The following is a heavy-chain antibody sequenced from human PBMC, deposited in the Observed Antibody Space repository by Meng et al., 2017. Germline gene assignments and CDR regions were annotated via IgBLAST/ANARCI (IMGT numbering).Heavy chain of an antibody. D-gene: IGHD3-10*01. Sequence: GGSLRLSCAASGFTFSGSAMHWVRQASGKGLEWVGRIRSKANSYATAYAASVKGRFTIARDDSKNTAYLQMNSLKTEDTAVYYCTRLIEITMVRGVIIPNAYWGHGNPVTCSS. CDR1: GFTFSGSA. J-gene: IGHJ4*01. V-gene: IGHV3-73*01. CDR3: TRLIEITMVRGVIIPNAY. CDR2: IRSKANSYAT.